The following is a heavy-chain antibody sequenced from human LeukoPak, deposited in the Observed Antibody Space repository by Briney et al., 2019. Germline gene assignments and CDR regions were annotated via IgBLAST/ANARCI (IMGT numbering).Heavy chain of an antibody. CDR2: ISGSGGST. CDR1: GFTFSSYA. J-gene: IGHJ4*02. CDR3: AKVSGFLGNNYYDSSGYPYYFDY. Sequence: PGGSLRLSCAASGFTFSSYAMSWVRQAPGKGLEWVSAISGSGGSTYYADSVKGRFTISRDNSKNTLYLQMNSLRAEDTAVYYCAKVSGFLGNNYYDSSGYPYYFDYWGQGTLVTVSS. D-gene: IGHD3-22*01. V-gene: IGHV3-23*01.